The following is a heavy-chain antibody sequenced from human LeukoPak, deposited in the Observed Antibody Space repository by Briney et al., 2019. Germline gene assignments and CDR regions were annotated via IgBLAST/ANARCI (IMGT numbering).Heavy chain of an antibody. Sequence: SEILSLTCAVYGGSFSGYYWSWIRHPPAQGQDRMGEINHSGSTNYNSSPKRRGTVSVDTYTNKYSLNLSLVTAADTAVYYCARRHYDYVWGSYRYTRNDYYYYMDVWGKGTTVTVSS. V-gene: IGHV4-34*01. CDR3: ARRHYDYVWGSYRYTRNDYYYYMDV. J-gene: IGHJ6*03. CDR2: INHSGST. CDR1: GGSFSGYY. D-gene: IGHD3-16*02.